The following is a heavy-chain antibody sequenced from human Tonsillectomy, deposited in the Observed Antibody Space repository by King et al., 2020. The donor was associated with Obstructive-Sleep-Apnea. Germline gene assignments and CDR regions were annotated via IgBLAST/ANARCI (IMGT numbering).Heavy chain of an antibody. CDR1: GGSISSSSYY. J-gene: IGHJ6*02. V-gene: IGHV4-39*07. D-gene: IGHD3-3*01. Sequence: MQLQESGPGLVKPSETLSLTCTVSGGSISSSSYYWGWIRQPPGKGLEWIGSIYYSGSTYYNPSLKSRVTISVDTSKNQFSLKLSSVTAADTAVYYCARAVIEGDFWSGYSNTYYYYGMDVWGQGTTVTVSS. CDR2: IYYSGST. CDR3: ARAVIEGDFWSGYSNTYYYYGMDV.